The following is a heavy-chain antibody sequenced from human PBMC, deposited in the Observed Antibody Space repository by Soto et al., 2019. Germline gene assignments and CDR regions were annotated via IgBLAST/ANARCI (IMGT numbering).Heavy chain of an antibody. Sequence: SETLSLTCAVYGGSFSGYYWSRIRQPPGKGLEWIGEINHSGSTNYNPSLKSRVTISVDTSKNQFSLKLSSVTAADTAVYYCARGVDYDFWCGYPVGGGMDVWGQGTTVTVSS. D-gene: IGHD3-3*01. CDR1: GGSFSGYY. V-gene: IGHV4-34*01. J-gene: IGHJ6*02. CDR3: ARGVDYDFWCGYPVGGGMDV. CDR2: INHSGST.